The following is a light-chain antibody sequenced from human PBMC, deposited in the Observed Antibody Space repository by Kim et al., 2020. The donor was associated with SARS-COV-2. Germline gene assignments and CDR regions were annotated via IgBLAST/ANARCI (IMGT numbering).Light chain of an antibody. CDR1: QSISSW. CDR3: QQYNSYPWT. J-gene: IGKJ1*01. V-gene: IGKV1-5*03. CDR2: KAS. Sequence: DIQMTQSPSTLSASVGDRVTITCRASQSISSWLAWYQQKPGKAPKVVIYKASNLESGVSSRFSGSGSGTEFTLTISSLQPDDFATYYCQQYNSYPWTFGQGTKVDIK.